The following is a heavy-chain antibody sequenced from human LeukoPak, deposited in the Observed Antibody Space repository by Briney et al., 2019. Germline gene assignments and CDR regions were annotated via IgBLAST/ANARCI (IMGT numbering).Heavy chain of an antibody. Sequence: PSETLSLTCAVYGESFRGYYWTWIRQTPGKGLERIGEIDHIGRTTYNPSLKSRVTISVDTSKNQFSLRLTSVTASDTAVYYCARPVRCSATTCTGPFDYWGQGTLVTVSS. CDR3: ARPVRCSATTCTGPFDY. CDR1: GESFRGYY. D-gene: IGHD6-19*01. J-gene: IGHJ4*02. CDR2: IDHIGRT. V-gene: IGHV4-34*01.